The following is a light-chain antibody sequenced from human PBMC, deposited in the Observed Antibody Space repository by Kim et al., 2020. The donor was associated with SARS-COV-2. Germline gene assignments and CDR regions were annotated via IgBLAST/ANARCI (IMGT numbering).Light chain of an antibody. V-gene: IGLV3-1*01. J-gene: IGLJ1*01. CDR1: KLGDKY. CDR3: QAWDSSTFYV. CDR2: QDT. Sequence: SQGQTASITCSGDKLGDKYACWYQQKPGQSPLLVIYQDTKRPSGIPERFSGSNSGNTATLTISGTQAMDEADYYCQAWDSSTFYVFGTGTKVTVL.